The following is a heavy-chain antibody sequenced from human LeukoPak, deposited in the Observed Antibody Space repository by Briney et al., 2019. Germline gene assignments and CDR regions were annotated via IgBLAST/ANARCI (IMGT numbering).Heavy chain of an antibody. V-gene: IGHV3-73*01. J-gene: IGHJ4*02. Sequence: GGSLRLSCAASGFTFSGSAMHWVRQSPGKGLEWVGRIRSKANDHATAYAASVRGRFTISRDDSKNTAYLQMDSLKTEDTAVYYCTRRLMTTVNDYWGQGTLVTVSS. D-gene: IGHD4-17*01. CDR2: IRSKANDHAT. CDR1: GFTFSGSA. CDR3: TRRLMTTVNDY.